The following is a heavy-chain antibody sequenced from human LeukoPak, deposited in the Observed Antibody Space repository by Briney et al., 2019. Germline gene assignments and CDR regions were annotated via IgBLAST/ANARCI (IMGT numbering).Heavy chain of an antibody. Sequence: SETLSLTCAVSGVSLSSGDYSWSWLRQPPGTGLEWIGYIYHTGTTYYNPSLKGRGTISLDRSKNQFSLKLTSVTAADTAVYYCAGDFGSGSYRFDYWGQGTLVTVSS. V-gene: IGHV4-30-2*01. CDR3: AGDFGSGSYRFDY. CDR1: GVSLSSGDYS. J-gene: IGHJ4*02. D-gene: IGHD3-10*01. CDR2: IYHTGTT.